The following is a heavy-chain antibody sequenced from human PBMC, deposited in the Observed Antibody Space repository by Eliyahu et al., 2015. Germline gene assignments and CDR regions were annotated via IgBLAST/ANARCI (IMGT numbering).Heavy chain of an antibody. CDR3: ARMARYSGNYFDY. Sequence: QVTLKESGPALVKPTQTLTLTCTFSGFSLSXSGMRVNWIRQPPGKALEWLARIDWDDDKYYHTSLQTRLTISKDTSKNQVVLIMTNVDPMDTATYYCARMARYSGNYFDYWGQGTLVTVSS. CDR1: GFSLSXSGMR. CDR2: IDWDDDK. V-gene: IGHV2-70*04. D-gene: IGHD1-26*01. J-gene: IGHJ4*02.